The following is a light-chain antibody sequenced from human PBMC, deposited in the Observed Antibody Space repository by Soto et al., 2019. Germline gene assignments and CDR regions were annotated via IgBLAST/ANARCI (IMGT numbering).Light chain of an antibody. Sequence: LTQPASVSGSPGQSITIPCTGTSSDIGNYNAVSWYQQHPGKAPKLIIYEVTNRPSGVSDRFSGSKSGNTASLTISGLQAEDEADYYCGSWTTYRPYVFATGTKVTVL. CDR2: EVT. CDR3: GSWTTYRPYV. CDR1: SSDIGNYNA. V-gene: IGLV2-14*01. J-gene: IGLJ1*01.